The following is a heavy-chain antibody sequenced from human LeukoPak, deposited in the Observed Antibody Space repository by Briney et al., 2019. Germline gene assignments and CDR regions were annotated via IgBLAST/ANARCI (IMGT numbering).Heavy chain of an antibody. CDR2: IKQDESEK. D-gene: IGHD3-10*01. CDR1: GFTFSSYW. Sequence: PGGSLRLSCAASGFTFSSYWMSWVRQAPGKGLEWVANIKQDESEKYYVDSVKGRFTISRDNAKNSLYLQMNSLRAEDTAVYYCAREDILLWFGELLGPLFDYWGQGTLVTVSS. CDR3: AREDILLWFGELLGPLFDY. J-gene: IGHJ4*02. V-gene: IGHV3-7*01.